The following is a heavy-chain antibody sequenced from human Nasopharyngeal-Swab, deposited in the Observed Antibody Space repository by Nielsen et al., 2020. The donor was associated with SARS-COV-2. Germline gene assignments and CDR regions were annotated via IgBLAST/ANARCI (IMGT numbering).Heavy chain of an antibody. CDR1: GFTFSSYW. Sequence: GVLKISCAASGFTFSSYWMSWVRQAPGKGLAWVANIKQDGSEKYYVDSVKGRFTISRDNAKNSLYLQMNSLRAEDTAVYYCARFPEKAVAGTKWGQGTLVTVSS. V-gene: IGHV3-7*01. J-gene: IGHJ4*02. CDR2: IKQDGSEK. CDR3: ARFPEKAVAGTK. D-gene: IGHD6-19*01.